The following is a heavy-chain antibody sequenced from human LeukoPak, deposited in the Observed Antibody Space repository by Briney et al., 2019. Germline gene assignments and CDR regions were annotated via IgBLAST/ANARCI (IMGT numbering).Heavy chain of an antibody. J-gene: IGHJ4*02. D-gene: IGHD1-26*01. CDR1: GGSISSSNW. CDR2: IYHSGST. CDR3: ARDRIVGALDY. Sequence: SGTLSLTCAVSGGSISSSNWWSWVRQPPGKGLEWIGEIYHSGSTNYNPSLKSRVTISVDTSKNQFSLKLSSVTAADTAVYYCARDRIVGALDYWGQGTLVTVSS. V-gene: IGHV4-4*02.